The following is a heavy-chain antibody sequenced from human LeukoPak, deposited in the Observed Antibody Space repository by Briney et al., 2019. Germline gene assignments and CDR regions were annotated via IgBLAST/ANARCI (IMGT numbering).Heavy chain of an antibody. D-gene: IGHD5-12*01. CDR1: GGSMSSYY. J-gene: IGHJ5*02. CDR2: IHISGST. V-gene: IGHV4-4*07. Sequence: PSETLTLTCTVSGGSMSSYYWSWIRQPAGKGLELIGRIHISGSTTYNPSLKRGVTTSVDTSKNQFSLRLSSVTAADTAIDYCARESGYTWFDPWGQGTLVTVSS. CDR3: ARESGYTWFDP.